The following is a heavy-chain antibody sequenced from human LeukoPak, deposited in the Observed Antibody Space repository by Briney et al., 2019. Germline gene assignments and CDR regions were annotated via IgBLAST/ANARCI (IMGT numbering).Heavy chain of an antibody. V-gene: IGHV3-23*01. J-gene: IGHJ4*02. Sequence: GGSLRLSCAASGFTFSSYAMSWVRQAPGKGLEWVSAISGSGGSTYYADSVKGRFTISRDNSKNTLYLQMNSLRAEDTAVYYCAKSSILTGYSTLYYFDYWGQGTLSPSPQ. CDR1: GFTFSSYA. D-gene: IGHD3-9*01. CDR3: AKSSILTGYSTLYYFDY. CDR2: ISGSGGST.